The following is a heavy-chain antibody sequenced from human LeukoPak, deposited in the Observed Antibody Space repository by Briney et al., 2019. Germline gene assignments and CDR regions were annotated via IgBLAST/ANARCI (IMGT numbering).Heavy chain of an antibody. J-gene: IGHJ4*02. V-gene: IGHV4-59*01. D-gene: IGHD3-22*01. Sequence: SETLSLACTVSGGSISSYYWSWIRQPPGKGLEWIGYIYYSGSTNYNPSLKSRVTISVGTSKNQFSLKLSSVTAADTAVYYCARGEGYYDSSGAFDYWGQGTLVTVSS. CDR1: GGSISSYY. CDR3: ARGEGYYDSSGAFDY. CDR2: IYYSGST.